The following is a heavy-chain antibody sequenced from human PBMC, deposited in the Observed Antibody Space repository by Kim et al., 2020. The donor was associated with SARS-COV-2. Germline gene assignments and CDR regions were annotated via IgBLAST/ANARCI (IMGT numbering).Heavy chain of an antibody. Sequence: SETLSLTCAVSGGSISSSNWWSWVRQPPGKGLEWIGEIYHSGSTNYNPSLKSRVTISVDKSKNQFSLKLSSVTAADTAVYYCARSRRVDYSSSWYVLGGMDVWGQGTTVTVSS. J-gene: IGHJ6*02. CDR2: IYHSGST. D-gene: IGHD6-13*01. CDR3: ARSRRVDYSSSWYVLGGMDV. CDR1: GGSISSSNW. V-gene: IGHV4-4*02.